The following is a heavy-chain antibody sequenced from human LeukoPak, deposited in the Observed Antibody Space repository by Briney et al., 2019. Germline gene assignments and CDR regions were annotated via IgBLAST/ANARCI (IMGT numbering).Heavy chain of an antibody. V-gene: IGHV3-33*06. CDR3: AKEYSSWSALQNWFDP. J-gene: IGHJ5*02. CDR1: GFTFSSYG. CDR2: IWYDGSNK. D-gene: IGHD6-13*01. Sequence: PGGSLRLSCAASGFTFSSYGMHWVRQAPGKGLEWVAVIWYDGSNKYYADSVKGRFTISRDNSKNTLYLQMNSLRAEDTAVYYCAKEYSSWSALQNWFDPGGQGTLVTVSS.